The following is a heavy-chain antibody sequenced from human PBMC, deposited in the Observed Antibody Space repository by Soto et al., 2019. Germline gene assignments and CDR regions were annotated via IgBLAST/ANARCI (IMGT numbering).Heavy chain of an antibody. CDR3: ARGRKEYFAWLLFLDY. CDR2: INHSGST. J-gene: IGHJ4*02. V-gene: IGHV4-34*01. Sequence: QVQLQQWGAGLLKPSETLSLTCAVYGGSFSGYYWSWIRQPPGKGLEWIGEINHSGSTNYNPSLKRRVTISVDTSKNQFSLKLSSVTAADTAVYYCARGRKEYFAWLLFLDYWGQGTLVTVSS. CDR1: GGSFSGYY. D-gene: IGHD3-9*01.